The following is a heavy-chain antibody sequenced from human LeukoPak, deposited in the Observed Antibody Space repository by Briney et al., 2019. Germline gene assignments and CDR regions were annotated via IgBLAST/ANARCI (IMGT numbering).Heavy chain of an antibody. CDR2: IYRGGSS. Sequence: GGSLRLSCVSSGFIVSNNYMSWVRQAPGMGLEWVSTIYRGGSSFYADSVKGRFTISRDNSKNRLYLQMNSLRAEDTAVYYCARDFPHRDYGDYPFEDYWGQGTLVTVSS. J-gene: IGHJ4*02. D-gene: IGHD4-17*01. CDR3: ARDFPHRDYGDYPFEDY. V-gene: IGHV3-66*01. CDR1: GFIVSNNY.